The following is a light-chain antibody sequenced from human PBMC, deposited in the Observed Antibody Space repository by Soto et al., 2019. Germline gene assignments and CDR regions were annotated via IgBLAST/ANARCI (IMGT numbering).Light chain of an antibody. CDR2: KSS. CDR1: QSVSIW. CDR3: QQFNTSPWT. Sequence: IQITQYPFTLSPPEGDRVPISRRASQSVSIWLAWYQQKPGRAPKLLIYKSSILESGVPSRFSGSGSGTEFTLTISSLQPDDFATYYCQQFNTSPWTFGQGTKVDI. J-gene: IGKJ1*01. V-gene: IGKV1-5*03.